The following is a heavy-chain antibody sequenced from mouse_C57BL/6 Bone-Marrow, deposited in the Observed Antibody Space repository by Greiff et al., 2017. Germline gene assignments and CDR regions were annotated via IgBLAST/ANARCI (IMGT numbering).Heavy chain of an antibody. Sequence: EVQLQQSGPELVKPGASVKISCKASGYSFTGYYMNWVKQSPEKSLEWIGEINPSTGGTTYNQKFKAKATLTVDKSSSTAYMQLKSLTSEDSAVXYCARGEGLRRGPWGDYWGQGTTLTVSS. J-gene: IGHJ2*01. CDR1: GYSFTGYY. D-gene: IGHD2-4*01. CDR3: ARGEGLRRGPWGDY. CDR2: INPSTGGT. V-gene: IGHV1-42*01.